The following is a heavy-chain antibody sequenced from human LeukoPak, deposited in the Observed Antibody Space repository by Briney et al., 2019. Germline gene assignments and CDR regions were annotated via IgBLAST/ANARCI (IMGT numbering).Heavy chain of an antibody. D-gene: IGHD3-10*01. CDR2: INHSGST. CDR1: GGSFSGYY. J-gene: IGHJ5*02. Sequence: PSETLSLTCAVYGGSFSGYYWSWIRQPPGKGLEWIGEINHSGSTNYNPSLKSRVTISVDTSKNQFSLKLSSVTAADTAVYYCARRPHLWFGELLLSWFDPWGQGTLVTVSS. V-gene: IGHV4-34*01. CDR3: ARRPHLWFGELLLSWFDP.